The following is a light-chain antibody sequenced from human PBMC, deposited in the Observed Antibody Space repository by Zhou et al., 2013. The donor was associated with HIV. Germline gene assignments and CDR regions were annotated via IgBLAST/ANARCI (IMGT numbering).Light chain of an antibody. Sequence: DIQMTQSPSTLSASVGDRVTITCRASQSISNWLAWYQQKPGKAPKLLIYEASSLESGVPSRFSGSRSGTEFTLTISSLQPDDFATYYCQQVDNVPLTFGGGPRWRSN. CDR2: EAS. CDR1: QSISNW. V-gene: IGKV1-5*03. J-gene: IGKJ4*01. CDR3: QQVDNVPLT.